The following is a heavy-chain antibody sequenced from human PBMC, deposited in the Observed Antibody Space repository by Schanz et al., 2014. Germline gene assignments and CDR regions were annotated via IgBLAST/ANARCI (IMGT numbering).Heavy chain of an antibody. CDR1: GFIFSDYY. D-gene: IGHD1-20*01. CDR3: ANNWNLDY. J-gene: IGHJ4*02. CDR2: ISSGGTTT. Sequence: QVQLVESGGGLVKPGGSLRLSCAASGFIFSDYYMAWIRQAPGKGPEYVSYISSGGTTTYHSDSVTGRFTISRDNAKNTLYLQMNTLRAEDTAVYYCANNWNLDYWGQGTLVTVSS. V-gene: IGHV3-11*01.